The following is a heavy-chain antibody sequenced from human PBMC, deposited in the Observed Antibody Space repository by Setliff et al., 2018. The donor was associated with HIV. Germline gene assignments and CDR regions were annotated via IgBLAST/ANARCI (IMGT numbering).Heavy chain of an antibody. Sequence: SETLSLTCAFYGGPLSAHHWGWIRQSPGKGLEWIGEINHSGSSKYNPSLKSRVTMSVDTSKNQFSLKLSSATAADSAVYYCARVGTTVTTRGTYKWFDPWGQGTLVTVSS. J-gene: IGHJ5*02. CDR1: GGPLSAHH. V-gene: IGHV4-34*01. CDR2: INHSGSS. CDR3: ARVGTTVTTRGTYKWFDP. D-gene: IGHD4-17*01.